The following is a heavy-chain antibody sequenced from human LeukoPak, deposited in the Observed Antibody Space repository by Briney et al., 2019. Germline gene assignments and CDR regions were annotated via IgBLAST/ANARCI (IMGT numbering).Heavy chain of an antibody. D-gene: IGHD6-19*01. J-gene: IGHJ3*02. CDR3: ASFPVQWLGDAFDI. V-gene: IGHV3-74*01. Sequence: GGSLRLSCAASGFTFGSYWMHWVRQAPGKGLVWVSRINSDGSSTIYADSVKGRFTISRDNAENTLYLQMNSLRAEDTAVYYCASFPVQWLGDAFDIWGQGTMVTVSS. CDR1: GFTFGSYW. CDR2: INSDGSST.